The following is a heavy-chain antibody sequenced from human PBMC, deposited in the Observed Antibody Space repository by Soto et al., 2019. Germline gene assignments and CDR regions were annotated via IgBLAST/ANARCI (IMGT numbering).Heavy chain of an antibody. Sequence: GGSLRLSCAASGFTFSSYSMNWVRQAPGKGLEWVSSISSSSSYIYYADSVKGRFTISRDNAKNSLYLQMNSLRAEDTAVYYWARLGGYCSGGSCPYGMDVWGQGTTVTVSS. J-gene: IGHJ6*02. V-gene: IGHV3-21*01. D-gene: IGHD2-15*01. CDR1: GFTFSSYS. CDR2: ISSSSSYI. CDR3: ARLGGYCSGGSCPYGMDV.